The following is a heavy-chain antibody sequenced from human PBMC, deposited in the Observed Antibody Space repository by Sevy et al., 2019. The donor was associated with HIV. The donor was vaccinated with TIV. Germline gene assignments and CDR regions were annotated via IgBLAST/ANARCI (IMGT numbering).Heavy chain of an antibody. CDR2: IKQEGSVN. D-gene: IGHD6-13*01. J-gene: IGHJ4*02. CDR1: GFSLNNYW. CDR3: VRAIAAAGSF. V-gene: IGHV3-7*01. Sequence: GGSLRLSCAASGFSLNNYWMNWVRQAPGKGLEWVANIKQEGSVNYYVDSVKGRFTISRDNARNLLYLQMNSLRVEDTALYYCVRAIAAAGSFWGQGTLVTVSS.